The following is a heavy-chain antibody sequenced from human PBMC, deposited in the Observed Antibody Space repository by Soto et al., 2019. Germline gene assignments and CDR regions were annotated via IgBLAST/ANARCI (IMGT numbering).Heavy chain of an antibody. V-gene: IGHV3-21*01. CDR2: ISSSSYI. CDR1: GFTFSSYS. Sequence: GGSLRLSCAASGFTFSSYSMNWVRQAPGKGLEWVSSISSSSYIYYADSVKGRFTISRDNAKNSLYLQMNSLRAEDTAVYYCARDPRIAAIGMDVWGQGTTVTVSS. J-gene: IGHJ6*02. D-gene: IGHD6-13*01. CDR3: ARDPRIAAIGMDV.